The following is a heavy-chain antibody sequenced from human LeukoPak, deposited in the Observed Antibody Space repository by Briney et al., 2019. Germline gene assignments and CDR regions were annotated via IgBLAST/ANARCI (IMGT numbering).Heavy chain of an antibody. V-gene: IGHV3-30*02. CDR1: GFAFNDFA. CDR3: AKSSIMFAAGRLGSIDF. J-gene: IGHJ4*02. CDR2: IRRDGSHK. Sequence: PGGSLTLSCAASGFAFNDFAMYWVRQAPGKGLDWVGLIRRDGSHKYYAHSIKGRFTISRDNSKNTLYLQMSSLRAEDTAVYYCAKSSIMFAAGRLGSIDFWGQGTLVTVSS. D-gene: IGHD6-25*01.